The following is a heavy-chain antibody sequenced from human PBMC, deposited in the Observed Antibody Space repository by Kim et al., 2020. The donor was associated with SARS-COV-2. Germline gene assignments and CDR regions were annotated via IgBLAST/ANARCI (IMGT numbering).Heavy chain of an antibody. CDR3: ARGRRNYYDSSGYYYSRSYYFDY. CDR1: GGSFSGYY. Sequence: SETLSLTCAVYGGSFSGYYWSWIRQPPGKGLEWIGEINHSGSTNYNPSLKSRVTISVDTSKNQFSLKLSSVTAADTAVYYCARGRRNYYDSSGYYYSRSYYFDYWGQGTLVTVSS. J-gene: IGHJ4*02. V-gene: IGHV4-34*01. D-gene: IGHD3-22*01. CDR2: INHSGST.